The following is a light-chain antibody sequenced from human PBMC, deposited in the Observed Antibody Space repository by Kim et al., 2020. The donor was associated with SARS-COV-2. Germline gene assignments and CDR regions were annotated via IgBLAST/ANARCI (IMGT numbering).Light chain of an antibody. CDR1: SSDVGSYNL. J-gene: IGLJ2*01. CDR2: EVS. Sequence: GQSITNSCTGTSSDVGSYNLVSWYQQHPGKAPKLMIYEVSKRPSGVSKRFSGSKSGNTASLTISGLQAEDEADYYCCSYAGSSIVVFGGGTQLTVL. V-gene: IGLV2-23*02. CDR3: CSYAGSSIVV.